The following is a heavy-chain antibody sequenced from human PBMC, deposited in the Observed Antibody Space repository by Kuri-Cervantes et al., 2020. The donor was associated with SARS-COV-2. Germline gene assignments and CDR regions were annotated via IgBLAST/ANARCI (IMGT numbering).Heavy chain of an antibody. CDR2: IYYSGNT. J-gene: IGHJ5*02. V-gene: IGHV4-39*01. CDR1: GGSIGRRNYY. CDR3: ATGYSSRGGFDP. D-gene: IGHD6-13*01. Sequence: SETLSLTCTVSGGSIGRRNYYWGWIRQPPGKGLEWIGNIYYSGNTYYNPSLRSRVTISEGTSKNQFSLKLSSVTAADTAVYYCATGYSSRGGFDPWGQGTLVTVSS.